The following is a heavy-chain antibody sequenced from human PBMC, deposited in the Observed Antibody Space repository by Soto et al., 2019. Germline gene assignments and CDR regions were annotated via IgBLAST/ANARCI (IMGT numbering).Heavy chain of an antibody. Sequence: QVELVESGGGVVHPGTSLRLSCAASGFTFSSYGLHWVRQAPGKGLEWVAGISYDGGSQYYADSVKGRFTISRDDSKNTVHLQMKSPRTEDTGVYLCSKVVVGMSTKDSFAIWGQGTMVTVS. V-gene: IGHV3-30*18. D-gene: IGHD2-15*01. CDR2: ISYDGGSQ. CDR3: SKVVVGMSTKDSFAI. J-gene: IGHJ3*02. CDR1: GFTFSSYG.